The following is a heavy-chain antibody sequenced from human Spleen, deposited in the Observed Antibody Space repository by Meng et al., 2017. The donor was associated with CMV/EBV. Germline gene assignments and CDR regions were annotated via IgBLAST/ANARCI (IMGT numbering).Heavy chain of an antibody. D-gene: IGHD5-12*01. CDR3: ATGGYDGSYYYALDV. CDR1: GGTFSSYA. V-gene: IGHV1-69*05. J-gene: IGHJ6*02. CDR2: IIPGFPTP. Sequence: SVKVSCKASGGTFSSYAISWVRQAPGQGLEWMGGIIPGFPTPDYAQKFQGRVTIITDESTSTAYMEMSSLRSDDTAVYYCATGGYDGSYYYALDVWGQGTTVTVSS.